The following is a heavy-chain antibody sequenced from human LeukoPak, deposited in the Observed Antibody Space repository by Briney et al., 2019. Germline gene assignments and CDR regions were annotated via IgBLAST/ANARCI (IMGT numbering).Heavy chain of an antibody. CDR2: IYYSGST. CDR3: ARAGEGYFDY. Sequence: SETLSLTCTVSGGSISSYSWSWIRQPPGKGLEWIGYIYYSGSTYYNPSLKSRVTISVDRSKNQFSLKLSSVTAADTAVYYCARAGEGYFDYWGQGTLVTVSS. D-gene: IGHD3-10*01. CDR1: GGSISSYS. V-gene: IGHV4-59*12. J-gene: IGHJ4*02.